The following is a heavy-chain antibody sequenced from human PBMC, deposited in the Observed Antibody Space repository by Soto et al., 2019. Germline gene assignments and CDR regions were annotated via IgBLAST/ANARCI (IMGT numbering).Heavy chain of an antibody. CDR3: ASGDDVFGYNWKYGPFEV. J-gene: IGHJ4*02. V-gene: IGHV1-69*01. Sequence: QVQLVQSGAEVKNPGSSVNVSCKTVGGTMRSFAFSWVRQAPGQGLEWMWGIIPAFATPNHAQKFQARVSISADAFTSTVYMEMQRLTSELSAVYFYASGDDVFGYNWKYGPFEVWGQGNQITVSS. CDR1: GGTMRSFA. D-gene: IGHD1-20*01. CDR2: IIPAFATP.